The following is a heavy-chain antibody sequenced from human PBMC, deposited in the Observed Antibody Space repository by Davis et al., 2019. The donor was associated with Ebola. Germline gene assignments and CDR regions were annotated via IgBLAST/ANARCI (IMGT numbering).Heavy chain of an antibody. V-gene: IGHV1-46*01. CDR2: INPSGGST. CDR1: GYTFTGYY. Sequence: ASVKVSCKASGYTFTGYYMHWVRQAPGQGLEWMGIINPSGGSTSYAQKFQGRVTMTRDTSTSTVYMELSSLRSEDTAVYYCAKDQKTIFGVVISSLGGMDVWGQGTTVTVSS. CDR3: AKDQKTIFGVVISSLGGMDV. J-gene: IGHJ6*02. D-gene: IGHD3-3*01.